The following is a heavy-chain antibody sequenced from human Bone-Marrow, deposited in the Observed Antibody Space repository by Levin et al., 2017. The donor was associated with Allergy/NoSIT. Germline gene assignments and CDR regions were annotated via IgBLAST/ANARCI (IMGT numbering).Heavy chain of an antibody. CDR2: INDRGGNA. Sequence: GESLKISCAASGFTFRDHSMHWVRQAPGKGLEYVSSINDRGGNAYYADSVKGRFTMYRDDSRQTVFLHMANLRGDDTSIYYCARSLGGSGFDVSDWWGQGTLVTVSS. D-gene: IGHD5-12*01. CDR3: ARSLGGSGFDVSDW. V-gene: IGHV3-64*02. CDR1: GFTFRDHS. J-gene: IGHJ4*02.